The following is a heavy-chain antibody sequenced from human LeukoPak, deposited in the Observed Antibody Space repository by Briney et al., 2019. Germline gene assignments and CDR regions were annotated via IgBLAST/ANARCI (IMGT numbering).Heavy chain of an antibody. CDR2: IYYSGST. Sequence: SQTLSLTCTVSGDSISSGDYYWGWIRQHPGKGLEWIGYIYYSGSTYYNPSLKSRVTISVDTSKNQFSLKLSSVTAADTAVYYRARALRITMFAVGLGSIEYWGKGTLVTVSS. D-gene: IGHD3-3*01. V-gene: IGHV4-31*03. CDR1: GDSISSGDYY. CDR3: ARALRITMFAVGLGSIEY. J-gene: IGHJ4*02.